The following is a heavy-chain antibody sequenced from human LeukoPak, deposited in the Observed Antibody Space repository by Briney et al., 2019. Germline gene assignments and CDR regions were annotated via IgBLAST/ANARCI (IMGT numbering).Heavy chain of an antibody. Sequence: ASVKVSCKASGYTFTSYGISWVRQAPGQGLEWMGWISAFNGNTNYAQKFQGRVTMSTDTSTSTAYMELRSLRTDDTAVYYCARDLDIVVVRGALRHYGVDVWGQGTTVTVS. V-gene: IGHV1-18*01. J-gene: IGHJ6*02. CDR2: ISAFNGNT. CDR3: ARDLDIVVVRGALRHYGVDV. CDR1: GYTFTSYG. D-gene: IGHD2-2*01.